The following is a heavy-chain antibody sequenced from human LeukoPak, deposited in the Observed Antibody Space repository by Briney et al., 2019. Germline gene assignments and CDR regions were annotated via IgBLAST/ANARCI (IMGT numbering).Heavy chain of an antibody. V-gene: IGHV3-30*03. J-gene: IGHJ4*02. CDR2: ILHDGSNK. Sequence: GGSLRLSCAASGFTFSDYALGWVRQAPGKGLEWVAVILHDGSNKYADSVKGRFTISRDNSKNTLYLQMNSLRAEDTAVYYCARGLMLRGVADYWGQGTLVTVSS. CDR3: ARGLMLRGVADY. D-gene: IGHD3-10*01. CDR1: GFTFSDYA.